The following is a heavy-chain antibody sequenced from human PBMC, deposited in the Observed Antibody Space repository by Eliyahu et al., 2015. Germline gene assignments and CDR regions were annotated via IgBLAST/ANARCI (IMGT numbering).Heavy chain of an antibody. CDR2: IIPILGRP. Sequence: QVQMVQSGAEVKKPGSSVKVSCKASGGTFNTLGITWVRQAPGQGLEWMGRIIPILGRPDYAQKFQGRVTIIADKFTSTAYMELSGLISEDTAVYYCARQRDNYLDFWGQGLLVTVSS. D-gene: IGHD6-25*01. CDR3: ARQRDNYLDF. V-gene: IGHV1-69*04. CDR1: GGTFNTLG. J-gene: IGHJ4*02.